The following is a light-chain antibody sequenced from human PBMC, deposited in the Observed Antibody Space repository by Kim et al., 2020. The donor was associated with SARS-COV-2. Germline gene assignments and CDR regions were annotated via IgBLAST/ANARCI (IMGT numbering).Light chain of an antibody. Sequence: RCTISCTGSSSNSGAGYDVHWYQQRPGTAPNLLIYAYSNRPSGVPDRFSGSKSGTSASLAITGLQAEDEADYYCQSYDNSLSAYVFGTGTKVTVL. CDR2: AYS. CDR3: QSYDNSLSAYV. V-gene: IGLV1-40*01. CDR1: SSNSGAGYD. J-gene: IGLJ1*01.